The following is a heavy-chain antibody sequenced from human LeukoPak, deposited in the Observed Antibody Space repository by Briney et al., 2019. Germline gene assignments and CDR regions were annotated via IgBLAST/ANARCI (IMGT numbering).Heavy chain of an antibody. D-gene: IGHD3-3*01. J-gene: IGHJ6*03. V-gene: IGHV1-2*02. CDR3: ARDLESYDFWSGRYYYYYMDV. Sequence: ASVKVSCKASGYTFTGYYMHWVRQAPGQGLEWMGWINPNSGGTNYAQKFQGRVTMTRDTSISIAYMELSRLRSDDTAVYYCARDLESYDFWSGRYYYYYMDVWGKGTTVTVSS. CDR2: INPNSGGT. CDR1: GYTFTGYY.